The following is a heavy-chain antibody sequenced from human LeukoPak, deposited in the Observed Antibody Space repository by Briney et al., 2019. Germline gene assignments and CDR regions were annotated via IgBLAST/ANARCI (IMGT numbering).Heavy chain of an antibody. V-gene: IGHV4-61*02. J-gene: IGHJ4*02. CDR3: ARDGKELELPGD. Sequence: SQTLSLTCTVSGGSISSGSYYWSWIRQPAGKGLEWIGRIYTSGSTNYNPSLKSRVTISVDTSKNQFSLKLSSVTAADTAVYYCARDGKELELPGDWGQGTLVTVSS. CDR2: IYTSGST. D-gene: IGHD1-7*01. CDR1: GGSISSGSYY.